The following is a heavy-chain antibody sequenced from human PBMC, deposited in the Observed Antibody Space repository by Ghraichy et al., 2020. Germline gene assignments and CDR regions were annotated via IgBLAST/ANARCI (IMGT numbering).Heavy chain of an antibody. CDR2: IRYDGSNK. J-gene: IGHJ3*02. D-gene: IGHD5-18*01. V-gene: IGHV3-30*02. CDR3: AKGRGYSYAGDAFDI. Sequence: GGSLRLSCAASGFTFSSYGMHWVRQAPGKGLEWVAFIRYDGSNKYYADSVKGRFTISRDNSKNTLYLQMNSLRAEDTAVYYCAKGRGYSYAGDAFDIWGQGTMVTVSS. CDR1: GFTFSSYG.